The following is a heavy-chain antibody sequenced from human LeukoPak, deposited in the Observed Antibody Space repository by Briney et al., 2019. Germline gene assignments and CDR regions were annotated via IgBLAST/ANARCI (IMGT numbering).Heavy chain of an antibody. V-gene: IGHV3-21*01. CDR2: ISSSSSYI. J-gene: IGHJ6*04. CDR3: AELGITMIGGV. CDR1: GFTFSSYS. Sequence: PGRSLRLSCAASGFTFSSYSMNWVHQAPGKGLEWVSSISSSSSYIYYADSVKGRFTISRDNAKNSLYLQMNSLRAEDTAVYYCAELGITMIGGVWGKGTTVTVSS. D-gene: IGHD3-10*02.